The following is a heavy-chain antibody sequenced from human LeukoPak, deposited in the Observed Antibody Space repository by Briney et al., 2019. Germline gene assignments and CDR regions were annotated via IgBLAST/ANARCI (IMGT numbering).Heavy chain of an antibody. V-gene: IGHV1-2*02. D-gene: IGHD6-13*01. J-gene: IGHJ5*02. CDR2: IDPNSGGT. CDR3: ARDPVGYSNTWYYPNWFDL. Sequence: ASVKVSCKASGYTFTGYYLHWVRQAPGQGLEWMGWIDPNSGGTNFAQAFQGRVTMTRDTSISTAYMELSRLRSDDTAVYYCARDPVGYSNTWYYPNWFDLWGQGTLVTVSS. CDR1: GYTFTGYY.